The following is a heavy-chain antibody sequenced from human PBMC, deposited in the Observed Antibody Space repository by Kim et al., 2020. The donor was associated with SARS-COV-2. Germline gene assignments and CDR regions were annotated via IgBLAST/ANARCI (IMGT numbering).Heavy chain of an antibody. CDR3: AREQYSSSWFNGWFDP. J-gene: IGHJ5*02. D-gene: IGHD6-13*01. Sequence: PSLKSRVTISVDTSKNQFSLKLSSVTAADTAVDYCAREQYSSSWFNGWFDPWGQGTLVTVSS. V-gene: IGHV4-59*01.